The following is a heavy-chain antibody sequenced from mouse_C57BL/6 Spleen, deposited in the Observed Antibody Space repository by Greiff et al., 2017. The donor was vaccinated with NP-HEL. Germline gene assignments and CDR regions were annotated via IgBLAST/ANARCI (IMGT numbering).Heavy chain of an antibody. V-gene: IGHV1-52*01. J-gene: IGHJ4*01. CDR3: ARWGDGPFYAMDY. Sequence: QVQLQQPGAELVRPGSSVKLSCKASGYTFTSYWMHWVKQRPIQGLEWIGNIDPSDSETHYNQKFTDKATLTVDKSSSTAYMQLSSLTSEDSAVYYCARWGDGPFYAMDYWGQGTSVTVSS. CDR2: IDPSDSET. D-gene: IGHD2-3*01. CDR1: GYTFTSYW.